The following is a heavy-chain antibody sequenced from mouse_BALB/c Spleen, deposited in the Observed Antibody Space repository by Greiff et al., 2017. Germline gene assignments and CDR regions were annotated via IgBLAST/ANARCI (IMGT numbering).Heavy chain of an antibody. CDR1: GFTFTDYY. CDR3: ARDAMDY. V-gene: IGHV7-3*02. J-gene: IGHJ4*01. CDR2: IRNKANGYTT. Sequence: VKLMESGGGLVQPGGSLRLSCATSGFTFTDYYMSWVRQPPGKALEWLGFIRNKANGYTTEYSASVKGRFTISRDNSQSILYLQMNTLRAEDSATYYCARDAMDYWGQGTSVTVSS.